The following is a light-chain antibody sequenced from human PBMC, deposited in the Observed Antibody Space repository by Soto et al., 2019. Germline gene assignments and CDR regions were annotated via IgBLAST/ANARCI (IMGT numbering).Light chain of an antibody. Sequence: DVVLTQTPLSLPVTLGQPASISCRSSQSLVFSDGNTFLSWFQQRPGQSPRRLIYQVSNRDSGVADRFSGSGSGTDFTLKISRVEAEDVGIYYCVQATHWPLTFGGGTKVEI. CDR2: QVS. J-gene: IGKJ4*01. CDR1: QSLVFSDGNTF. CDR3: VQATHWPLT. V-gene: IGKV2-30*01.